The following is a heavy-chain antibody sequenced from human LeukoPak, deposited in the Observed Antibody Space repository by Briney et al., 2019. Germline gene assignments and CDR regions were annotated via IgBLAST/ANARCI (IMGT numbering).Heavy chain of an antibody. CDR3: ARVSYYGSGSYFLDY. V-gene: IGHV4-61*01. J-gene: IGHJ4*02. Sequence: PSETLSLTCTVSGGSVSSGSYYWSWIRQPPGKGLEWIGYIYYSGSTNYNPSLKSRVTISVDTSKNQFPLKLSSVTAADTAVYYCARVSYYGSGSYFLDYWGQGTLVTVSS. D-gene: IGHD3-10*01. CDR2: IYYSGST. CDR1: GGSVSSGSYY.